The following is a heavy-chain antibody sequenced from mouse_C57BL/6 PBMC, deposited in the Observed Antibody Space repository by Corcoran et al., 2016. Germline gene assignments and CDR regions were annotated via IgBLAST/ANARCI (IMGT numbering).Heavy chain of an antibody. CDR2: INPNNGGT. J-gene: IGHJ1*03. D-gene: IGHD1-1*01. CDR3: ARPITTVVALPYWYFDV. Sequence: EVQLQQSGPELVKPGASVKISCKASGYTFTDYYMNWVKQSHGKSLEWIGDINPNNGGTSYNQKFKGKATLTVDKSSSTAYMELRSLTSEDSAVYYCARPITTVVALPYWYFDVWGTGTTVTVSS. CDR1: GYTFTDYY. V-gene: IGHV1-26*01.